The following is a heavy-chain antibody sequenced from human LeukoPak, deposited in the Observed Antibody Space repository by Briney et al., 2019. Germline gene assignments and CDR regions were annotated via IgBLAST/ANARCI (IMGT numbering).Heavy chain of an antibody. J-gene: IGHJ4*02. CDR2: IKQDGSEE. CDR3: ATIPLCDGGSCTRGF. D-gene: IGHD2-15*01. CDR1: GFTISSYW. V-gene: IGHV3-7*03. Sequence: GGSLRLSCVASGFTISSYWMHWVRQAPGKGLEWVANIKQDGSEEYYVDSVKGRFTISRDNAKNSLYLQMNSLRAEDTAVYYCATIPLCDGGSCTRGFWGQGTLVTVSS.